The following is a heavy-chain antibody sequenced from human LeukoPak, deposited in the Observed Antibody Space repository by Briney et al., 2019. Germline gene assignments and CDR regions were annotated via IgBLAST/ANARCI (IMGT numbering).Heavy chain of an antibody. Sequence: SETLSLTCTVSGGSISSGGYYWSWIRQHPGKGLEWIGYIYYSGSTYYNPSLKSRVTISVDTSKNQSSLKLSSVTAADTAVYYCARSPPGDTAMNFDYWGQGTLVTVPS. D-gene: IGHD5-18*01. CDR3: ARSPPGDTAMNFDY. V-gene: IGHV4-31*03. CDR1: GGSISSGGYY. CDR2: IYYSGST. J-gene: IGHJ4*02.